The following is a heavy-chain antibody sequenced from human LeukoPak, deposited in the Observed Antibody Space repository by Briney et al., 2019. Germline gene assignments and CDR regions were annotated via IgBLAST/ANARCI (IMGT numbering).Heavy chain of an antibody. D-gene: IGHD4-17*01. CDR2: INAGNGNT. V-gene: IGHV1-3*03. Sequence: GASVKVSCKASGYTFTSYAMHWVRQAPGQRLEWMGWINAGNGNTKYSQEFQGRVTITRDTSASTAYMELSSLRSEDTAVYYCARERATVTTRGLGYWGQGTLVTVSS. CDR3: ARERATVTTRGLGY. CDR1: GYTFTSYA. J-gene: IGHJ4*02.